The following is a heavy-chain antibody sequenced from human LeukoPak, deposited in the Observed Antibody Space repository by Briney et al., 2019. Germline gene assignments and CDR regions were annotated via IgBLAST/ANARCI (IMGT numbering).Heavy chain of an antibody. CDR3: ARGATVTSLRANWFDP. CDR2: INHSGST. J-gene: IGHJ5*02. CDR1: GGSFSGYY. D-gene: IGHD4-17*01. Sequence: PSETLSLTCAVYGGSFSGYYWSWIRQPPGKGLEWIGGINHSGSTNYNPSLKSRVTISVDTSKNQFSLKLSSVTAADTAVYYCARGATVTSLRANWFDPWGQGTLVTVSS. V-gene: IGHV4-34*01.